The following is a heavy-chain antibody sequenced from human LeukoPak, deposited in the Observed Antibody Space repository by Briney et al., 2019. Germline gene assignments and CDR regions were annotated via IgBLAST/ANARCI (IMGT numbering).Heavy chain of an antibody. V-gene: IGHV3-11*01. CDR3: AKGGAVSSKSITMVRGTRRYYYYMDV. D-gene: IGHD3-10*01. CDR2: ISSSGSTI. J-gene: IGHJ6*03. Sequence: PGGSLRLSCAASGFTFSDYYMSWIRQAPGKGLEWVSYISSSGSTIYYADSVKGRFTISRDNSKNTLYLQMNSLRAEDTAVYYCAKGGAVSSKSITMVRGTRRYYYYMDVWGKGTTVTISS. CDR1: GFTFSDYY.